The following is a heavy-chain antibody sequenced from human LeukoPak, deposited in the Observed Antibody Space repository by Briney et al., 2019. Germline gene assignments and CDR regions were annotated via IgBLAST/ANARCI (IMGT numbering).Heavy chain of an antibody. V-gene: IGHV4-59*08. CDR2: IYYSGST. Sequence: SETLSLTCTVSGGSISSYYWSWIRQPPGKGLEWIGYIYYSGSTNYNPSLKSRVTISVDTSKNQFSLKLSSVTAADTAVYYCARLRSAADPFDIWGQGTMVTVSS. CDR3: ARLRSAADPFDI. D-gene: IGHD1-14*01. J-gene: IGHJ3*02. CDR1: GGSISSYY.